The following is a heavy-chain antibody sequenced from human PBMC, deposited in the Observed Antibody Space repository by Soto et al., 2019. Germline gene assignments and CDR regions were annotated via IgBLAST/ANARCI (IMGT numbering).Heavy chain of an antibody. CDR2: IDPNVGGGT. CDR1: GFTFIGHY. J-gene: IGHJ4*02. CDR3: VGSRTGALDY. D-gene: IGHD7-27*01. V-gene: IGHV1-2*02. Sequence: QVHLVQSGAGVRQPGASVTLSCKASGFTFIGHYVHWVRQAPGQGLEWLGWIDPNVGGGTVYAQKFQGRVSMTADTSTSVAQMDLSSLGGDDTAVYFCVGSRTGALDYWGPGALVTVSS.